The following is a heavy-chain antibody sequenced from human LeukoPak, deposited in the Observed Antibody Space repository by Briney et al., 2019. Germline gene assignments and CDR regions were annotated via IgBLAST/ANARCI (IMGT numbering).Heavy chain of an antibody. J-gene: IGHJ4*02. CDR1: GFTFSSFP. D-gene: IGHD5-18*01. CDR3: ATRSRGYSYGGFDY. V-gene: IGHV3-20*04. CDR2: INWNGGAT. Sequence: RPGGSLRLSCAASGFTFSSFPMSWVRQAPGKGLEWVSGINWNGGATGYADSVKGRFTISRDNAKNSLFLQMNSLRAEDTALYYCATRSRGYSYGGFDYWGQGTLVTVSS.